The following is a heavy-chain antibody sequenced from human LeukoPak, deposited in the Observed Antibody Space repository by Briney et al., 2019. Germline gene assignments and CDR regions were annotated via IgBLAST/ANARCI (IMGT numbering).Heavy chain of an antibody. V-gene: IGHV4-39*01. D-gene: IGHD3-22*01. CDR1: GDSVSRSDSY. J-gene: IGHJ1*01. Sequence: SETLSLTCSVSGDSVSRSDSYWDWIRQPPGRGLEWIGAIYYSGRTYYSPSLKSRVTMSVDPSNNQFSLNLRSVTAADTAVYYCARRRYYDGSGYLEWGQGTLLSVSS. CDR3: ARRRYYDGSGYLE. CDR2: IYYSGRT.